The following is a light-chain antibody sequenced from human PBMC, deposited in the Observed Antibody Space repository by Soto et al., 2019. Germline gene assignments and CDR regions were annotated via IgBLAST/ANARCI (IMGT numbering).Light chain of an antibody. Sequence: QSPLPQPASVSLSPGQSITMSCTGTSSDVGGYNYVSWYQQHPGKAPKLMIYEVSNRPSGVSNRFSGSKSGNTASLTISGLQAEDEADYYCSSYTSSSTWVFGGGTQLTVL. CDR3: SSYTSSSTWV. J-gene: IGLJ3*02. CDR1: SSDVGGYNY. CDR2: EVS. V-gene: IGLV2-14*01.